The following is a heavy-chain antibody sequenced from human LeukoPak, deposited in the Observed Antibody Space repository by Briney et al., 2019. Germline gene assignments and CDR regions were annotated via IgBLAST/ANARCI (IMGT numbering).Heavy chain of an antibody. J-gene: IGHJ4*02. CDR3: AKDPMIVVVHTVDY. D-gene: IGHD3-22*01. CDR2: ISGSGGST. Sequence: GGSLRLSCAASGFTFSSYAMSWVRQAPGKGLEWVSAISGSGGSTYYADSVKGRFTISRDNSKNTLYLQMSSLRAEDTAVYYCAKDPMIVVVHTVDYWGQGTLVTVSS. CDR1: GFTFSSYA. V-gene: IGHV3-23*01.